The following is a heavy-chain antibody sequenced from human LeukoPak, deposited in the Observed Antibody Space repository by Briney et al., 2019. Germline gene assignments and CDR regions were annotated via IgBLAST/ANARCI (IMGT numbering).Heavy chain of an antibody. CDR1: GFIFDDYT. V-gene: IGHV3-43*01. D-gene: IGHD5-18*01. Sequence: GGSLRLSCAASGFIFDDYTILWVRQAPGKGLEWVSLISWDGGSTYYADSVKGRFTISRDNSKSSLYLQMNSLRTEDTALYYCAKELGYSYGLMSFDYWGQGTLVTVSS. J-gene: IGHJ4*02. CDR2: ISWDGGST. CDR3: AKELGYSYGLMSFDY.